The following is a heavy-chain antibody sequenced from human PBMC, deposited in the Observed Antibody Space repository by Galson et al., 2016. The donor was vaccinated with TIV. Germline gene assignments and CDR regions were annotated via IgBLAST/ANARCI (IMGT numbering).Heavy chain of an antibody. CDR3: ARGHYYDSNGYSFDF. CDR1: GYTFTSFD. V-gene: IGHV1-8*01. Sequence: SVKVSCKASGYTFTSFDISWIRQAPGQGLEWMGWMSPSNGNTGYAQKFRGRITMTRHPSTTTVYMELSGLTSEDTAVYYWARGHYYDSNGYSFDFWGPGTLVTVSS. J-gene: IGHJ4*02. D-gene: IGHD3-22*01. CDR2: MSPSNGNT.